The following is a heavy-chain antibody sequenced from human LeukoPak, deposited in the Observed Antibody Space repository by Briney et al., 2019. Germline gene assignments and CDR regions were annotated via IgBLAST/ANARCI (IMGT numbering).Heavy chain of an antibody. V-gene: IGHV4-4*07. Sequence: SETLSLTCTVSHGSIRSFYWSWIRQSAGKGLEWIGRIYVDGSAKYNPSFKSRVTMSVDTSKSHFSLKLNSVTAADTAIYYCARRGKGYYFDYWGQGTLVTVSS. CDR2: IYVDGSA. D-gene: IGHD2-15*01. J-gene: IGHJ4*02. CDR3: ARRGKGYYFDY. CDR1: HGSIRSFY.